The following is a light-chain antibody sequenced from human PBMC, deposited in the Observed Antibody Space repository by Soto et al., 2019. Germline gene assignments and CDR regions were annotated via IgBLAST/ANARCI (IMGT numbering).Light chain of an antibody. CDR2: AAS. CDR1: QSISSY. CDR3: QKSYSTPKT. Sequence: DIQMTQSPSSLSASVGDRVTITCRASQSISSYLNWYQQKPGKAPKLLIYAASSLQSGVPSRFSGSGSPTDFTITISSLQPEDFETYYCQKSYSTPKTFGQGTKV. J-gene: IGKJ1*01. V-gene: IGKV1-39*01.